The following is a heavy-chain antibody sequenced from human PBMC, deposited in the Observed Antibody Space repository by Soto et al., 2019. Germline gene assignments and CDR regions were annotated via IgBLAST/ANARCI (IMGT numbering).Heavy chain of an antibody. Sequence: EVQLVESGGGLIQPGGSLRLSCAASGFTVSNNYMSWVRQAPGKGLEWVSFIYSSGTTYYADSVKGRFTISRDNSQNTVYLQMSSLRIEDTAVYYCARQYCSGGSCYYGYDIWGQGTLVTVSS. CDR3: ARQYCSGGSCYYGYDI. J-gene: IGHJ4*02. V-gene: IGHV3-53*01. D-gene: IGHD2-15*01. CDR1: GFTVSNNY. CDR2: IYSSGTT.